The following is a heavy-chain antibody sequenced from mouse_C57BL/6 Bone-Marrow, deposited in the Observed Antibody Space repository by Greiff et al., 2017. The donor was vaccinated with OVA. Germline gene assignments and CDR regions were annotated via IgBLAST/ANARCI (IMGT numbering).Heavy chain of an antibody. D-gene: IGHD2-1*01. Sequence: QVQLQQPGAELVKPGASVKLSCKASGYTFTSYWMQWVKQRPGQGLEWIGEIDPSDSYTNYNQKFKGKATLTVDTSSSTAYMQLSSLTSEDSAVYYCAYGTHFDYWGQGTTLTVSS. CDR3: AYGTHFDY. V-gene: IGHV1-50*01. J-gene: IGHJ2*01. CDR1: GYTFTSYW. CDR2: IDPSDSYT.